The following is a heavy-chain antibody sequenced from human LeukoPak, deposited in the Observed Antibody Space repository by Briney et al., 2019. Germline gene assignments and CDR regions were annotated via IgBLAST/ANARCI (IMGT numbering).Heavy chain of an antibody. CDR1: GFTLNTYG. CDR3: ATRGDNGDYFDYYYYMDV. V-gene: IGHV3-15*01. D-gene: IGHD4-17*01. Sequence: GGTLRLSCAASGFTLNTYGMSWVRQAPGKGLEWVGRIKSKTDGGATDYAAPVKGRFTISRDDSKNTLYLQMNSLKTEDTAVYYCATRGDNGDYFDYYYYMDVWGKGTTVTVSS. CDR2: IKSKTDGGAT. J-gene: IGHJ6*03.